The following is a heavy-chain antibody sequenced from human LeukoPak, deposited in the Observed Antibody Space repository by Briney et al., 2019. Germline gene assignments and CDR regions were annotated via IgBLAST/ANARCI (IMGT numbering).Heavy chain of an antibody. Sequence: GGSLRLSCAVSGFTFSSHSMNWVRQAPGKGLEWVSYISSSGDTIFYADSVKGRFTISRDNAKNSLYLQMNSLRAEDTAVYYCARDGANYYGSGSYSAYFDYWGQGTLVTVSS. CDR2: ISSSGDTI. D-gene: IGHD3-10*01. V-gene: IGHV3-48*04. J-gene: IGHJ4*02. CDR3: ARDGANYYGSGSYSAYFDY. CDR1: GFTFSSHS.